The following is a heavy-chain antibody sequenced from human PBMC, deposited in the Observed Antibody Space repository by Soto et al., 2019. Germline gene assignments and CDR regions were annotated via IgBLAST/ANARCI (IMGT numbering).Heavy chain of an antibody. J-gene: IGHJ6*03. CDR2: ISGSGGST. CDR3: AKVYCSSTSCPLRYYYYYMDV. V-gene: IGHV3-23*01. Sequence: PGGSLRLSCAASGFTFSSYAMSWVRQAPGKGLEWVSAISGSGGSTYYADSVKGRFTISRDNSKNTLYLQMNSLRAEDTAVYYCAKVYCSSTSCPLRYYYYYMDVWGKGTTVTVS. D-gene: IGHD2-2*01. CDR1: GFTFSSYA.